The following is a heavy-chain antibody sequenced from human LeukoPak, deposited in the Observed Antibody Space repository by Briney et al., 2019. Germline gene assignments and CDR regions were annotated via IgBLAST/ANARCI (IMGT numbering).Heavy chain of an antibody. CDR2: ISYDGSNK. CDR1: GFTFSSYA. J-gene: IGHJ4*02. Sequence: GGSLRLSCAASGFTFSSYAMHWVRQAPGKGLEWVAVISYDGSNKYYADSVKGRFTISRDNSKNPLYLQMNSLRAEDTAVYYCARVHPLLPWFGESDYWGQGTLVTVSS. CDR3: ARVHPLLPWFGESDY. D-gene: IGHD3-10*01. V-gene: IGHV3-30*04.